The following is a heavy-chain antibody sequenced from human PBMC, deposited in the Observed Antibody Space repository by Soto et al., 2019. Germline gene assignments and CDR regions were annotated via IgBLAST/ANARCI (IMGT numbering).Heavy chain of an antibody. J-gene: IGHJ6*02. CDR1: VFTFSDYY. Sequence: SWWSLRLSCAASVFTFSDYYMNWFRQAPGKGLEWVSSISSSSTIYYADSVKGRFTISRDNAKNSLYLQMNSLRAEDTAVYYCARAGIVVVVAATPYYYYGMDVWGQGTTVTVSS. CDR2: ISSSSTI. V-gene: IGHV3-11*04. D-gene: IGHD2-15*01. CDR3: ARAGIVVVVAATPYYYYGMDV.